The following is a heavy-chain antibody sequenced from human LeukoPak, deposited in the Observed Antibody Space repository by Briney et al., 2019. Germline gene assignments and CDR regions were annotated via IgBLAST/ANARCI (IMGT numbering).Heavy chain of an antibody. Sequence: GGSLRLSCAASGFTFSSYGMYWVRQPPGKGLEWMSFIRYDGNNKYYAASVKGRFTISRDNAKNQLSRQMSSLRTDDTAVYYCAIGASISAHPPFDYWGQGTLVTVSS. V-gene: IGHV3-30*02. CDR3: AIGASISAHPPFDY. J-gene: IGHJ4*02. CDR1: GFTFSSYG. D-gene: IGHD2-2*01. CDR2: IRYDGNNK.